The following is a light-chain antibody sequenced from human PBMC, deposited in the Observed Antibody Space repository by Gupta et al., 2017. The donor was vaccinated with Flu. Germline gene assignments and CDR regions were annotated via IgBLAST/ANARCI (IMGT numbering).Light chain of an antibody. Sequence: SSNLGSNAVNWYLQVPGTAPRLLIYGNSQRPSGVPARFSGSKSGTSASLAISGLQSEDEATYYCAAWDDSLTGHYVFGSGTAVTVL. CDR3: AAWDDSLTGHYV. J-gene: IGLJ1*01. CDR2: GNS. V-gene: IGLV1-44*01. CDR1: SSNLGSNA.